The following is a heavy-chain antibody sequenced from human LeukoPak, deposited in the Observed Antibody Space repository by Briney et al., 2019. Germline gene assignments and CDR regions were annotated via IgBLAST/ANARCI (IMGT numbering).Heavy chain of an antibody. CDR3: ARDRYDFWSGYSLNWFDP. CDR2: ISSSGSTI. V-gene: IGHV3-48*03. J-gene: IGHJ5*02. CDR1: GFTFSSYE. D-gene: IGHD3-3*01. Sequence: PGGSLRLSCAASGFTFSSYEMKWVRQAPGKGVEWVSYISSSGSTIYYADSVKGGFNISRDNAKNSLYLQMNSLRAEDTAVYFCARDRYDFWSGYSLNWFDPWGQGTLVTVSS.